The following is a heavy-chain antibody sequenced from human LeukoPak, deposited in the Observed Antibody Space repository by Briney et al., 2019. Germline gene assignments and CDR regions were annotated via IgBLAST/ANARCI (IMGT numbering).Heavy chain of an antibody. CDR1: GFTFSSYS. Sequence: GGSLRLSCAASGFTFSSYSMNWVRQAPGKGLEWFSSISSSSSYIYYADSVKGRFTISRDNAKNSLYLQMNSLRAEDTAVYYCARSTCSSTSCYAGYYYGMDVWGKGTTVAVSS. CDR2: ISSSSSYI. D-gene: IGHD2-2*01. CDR3: ARSTCSSTSCYAGYYYGMDV. J-gene: IGHJ6*04. V-gene: IGHV3-21*01.